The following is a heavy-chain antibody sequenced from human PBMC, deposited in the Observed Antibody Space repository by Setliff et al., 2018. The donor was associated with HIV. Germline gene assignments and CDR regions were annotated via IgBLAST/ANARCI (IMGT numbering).Heavy chain of an antibody. CDR2: ISSYNGNT. CDR3: ARGAPTGGNLRWFDP. Sequence: ASVKVSCKASGYNFSSNGISWVRQAPGQGLEWMGWISSYNGNTKYAQKVQDRVTMTKDTSTSTAYMELRSLRSDDTAVYYCARGAPTGGNLRWFDPWGQGTLVTVSS. V-gene: IGHV1-18*01. CDR1: GYNFSSNG. D-gene: IGHD2-15*01. J-gene: IGHJ5*02.